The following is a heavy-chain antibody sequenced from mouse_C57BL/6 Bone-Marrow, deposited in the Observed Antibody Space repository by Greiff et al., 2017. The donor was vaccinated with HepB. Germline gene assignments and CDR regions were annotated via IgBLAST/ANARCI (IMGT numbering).Heavy chain of an antibody. CDR3: VRYDYGSSFDY. D-gene: IGHD1-1*01. CDR2: IHPSDSYT. J-gene: IGHJ2*01. V-gene: IGHV1-69*01. Sequence: VQLQQPGAELVMPGASVKLSCKASGYTFTSYWMHWVKQRPGQGLEWIGEIHPSDSYTNYNQKFKGKSTLTVDKSSSTAYMQLSSLTSEDSAVYYCVRYDYGSSFDYWGQGTTLTVSS. CDR1: GYTFTSYW.